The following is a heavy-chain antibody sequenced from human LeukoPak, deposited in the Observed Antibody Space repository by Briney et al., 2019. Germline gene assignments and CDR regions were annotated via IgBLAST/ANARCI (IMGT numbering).Heavy chain of an antibody. CDR2: IYYSGST. Sequence: SQTLSLTCTVSGGSITSYFWSWVRQPPGKGLEWIGYIYYSGSTNYNPSLKSRVTISVDTSQNQFSLKLSSVTAADTAVYYCARTIHYYDSSGYYFDYWGQGTLVTLSS. CDR1: GGSITSYF. J-gene: IGHJ4*02. V-gene: IGHV4-59*01. D-gene: IGHD3-22*01. CDR3: ARTIHYYDSSGYYFDY.